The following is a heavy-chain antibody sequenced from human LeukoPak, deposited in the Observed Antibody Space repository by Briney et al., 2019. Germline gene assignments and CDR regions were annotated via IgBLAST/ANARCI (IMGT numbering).Heavy chain of an antibody. CDR3: ARPTGSYVLLDGFDV. J-gene: IGHJ3*01. CDR2: INPTSGTT. D-gene: IGHD1-26*01. V-gene: IGHV1-2*02. CDR1: GYTFTAYY. Sequence: ASVKVSCKASGYTFTAYYIHWVRPAPGQGLEWMGWINPTSGTTNYAQKFQGGVTMTRDTSVSTAYMELSRLKSDDTAVYYCARPTGSYVLLDGFDVWGQGTVVTVSS.